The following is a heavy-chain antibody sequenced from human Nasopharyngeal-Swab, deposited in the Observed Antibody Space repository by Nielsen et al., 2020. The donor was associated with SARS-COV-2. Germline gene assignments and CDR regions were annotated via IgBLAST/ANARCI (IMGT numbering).Heavy chain of an antibody. J-gene: IGHJ4*02. V-gene: IGHV3-23*01. CDR3: AKDGCSSTSCYVNF. D-gene: IGHD2-2*01. CDR2: ISGIGGST. Sequence: WIRQSQGKGLEWVSTISGIGGSTKYADSVKGRFTISRDNSKNTLYLQMNSLGAEDTAVYFCAKDGCSSTSCYVNFWGQGTLVTVSS.